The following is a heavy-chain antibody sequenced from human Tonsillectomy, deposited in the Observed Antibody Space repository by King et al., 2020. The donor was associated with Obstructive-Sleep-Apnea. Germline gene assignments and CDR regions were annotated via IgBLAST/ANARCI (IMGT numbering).Heavy chain of an antibody. CDR2: MSWNSGSI. Sequence: VQLVESGGGLVRPGRSLRLSCAASGFNFDDYAMHWVRQAPGKGLEWVSGMSWNSGSIGYADSVKGRFTISRDNAKNSLFLQINRLRPEDTALYYCAKDLSSGWYSPLDYWGQGTLVTVSS. CDR1: GFNFDDYA. CDR3: AKDLSSGWYSPLDY. V-gene: IGHV3-9*01. D-gene: IGHD6-19*01. J-gene: IGHJ4*02.